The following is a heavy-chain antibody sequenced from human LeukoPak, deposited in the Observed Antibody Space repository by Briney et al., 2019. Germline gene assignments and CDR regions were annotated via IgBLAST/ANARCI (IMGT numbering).Heavy chain of an antibody. J-gene: IGHJ4*02. CDR2: ISYDGSNK. CDR1: GFTFSSYA. Sequence: GRSLRLSCAASGFTFSSYAMHWVRQAPGKGLEWVAVISYDGSNKYYADSVKGRFTISRDNSKNTLYLQMNSLRAEDTAVYYCARDGHYYDSSGYYLRGVLDYWGQGTLVTVSS. CDR3: ARDGHYYDSSGYYLRGVLDY. D-gene: IGHD3-22*01. V-gene: IGHV3-30-3*01.